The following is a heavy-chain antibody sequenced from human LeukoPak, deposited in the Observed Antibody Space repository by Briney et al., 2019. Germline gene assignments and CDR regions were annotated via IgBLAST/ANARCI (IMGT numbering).Heavy chain of an antibody. J-gene: IGHJ3*02. D-gene: IGHD3-3*01. CDR1: GGTFSSYA. CDR3: ARPQRGYYTYDGFDI. V-gene: IGHV1-69*05. Sequence: ASVKVSCKASGGTFSSYAISWVRQAPGQGLEWMGGIIPIFGTANYAQKFQGRVTITTDESTSTAYMELSSLRSEDTAVYYCARPQRGYYTYDGFDIWGQGTMVTVSS. CDR2: IIPIFGTA.